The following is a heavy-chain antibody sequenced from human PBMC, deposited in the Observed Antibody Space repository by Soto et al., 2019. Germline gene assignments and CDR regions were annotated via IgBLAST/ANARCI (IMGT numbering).Heavy chain of an antibody. V-gene: IGHV3-21*01. J-gene: IGHJ4*02. CDR3: ARDWGGEGTFDY. CDR2: ISSSSSYI. D-gene: IGHD3-16*01. CDR1: GFTLSSYS. Sequence: EVQLVESGGGLVKPEGSLRLSCAASGFTLSSYSMNWVRQAPGKGLEWVSSISSSSSYIYYADSVKGRFTISRDNAKNSLYLQMNSLRAEDTAVYYCARDWGGEGTFDYWGQGTLVTVSS.